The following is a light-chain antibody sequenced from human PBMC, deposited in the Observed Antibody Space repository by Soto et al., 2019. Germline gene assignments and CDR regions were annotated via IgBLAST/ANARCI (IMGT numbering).Light chain of an antibody. CDR1: SSDVGGYIY. CDR3: SSFTSSNTLV. J-gene: IGLJ2*01. Sequence: QSALTQPASVSGSPGQSITISCTGTSSDVGGYIYVSWHQQHPGTAPKLMIYDVSNRPSGVSNRFSGSKSGNTASLTISGLQAEDDADYYCSSFTSSNTLVFGGGTKLTVL. V-gene: IGLV2-14*01. CDR2: DVS.